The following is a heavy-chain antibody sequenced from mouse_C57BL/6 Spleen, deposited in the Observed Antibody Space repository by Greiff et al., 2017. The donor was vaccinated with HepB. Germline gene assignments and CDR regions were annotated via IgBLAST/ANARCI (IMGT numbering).Heavy chain of an antibody. CDR3: ARCLYYGSSYRAMDY. CDR1: GYAFSSSW. V-gene: IGHV1-82*01. Sequence: QVQLQHSGPELVKPGASVKISCKASGYAFSSSWMNWVKQRPGKGLEWIGRIYPGDGDTNYNGKFKGKATLTADKSSSTAYMQLSSLTSEDSAVYFCARCLYYGSSYRAMDYWGQGTSVTVSS. CDR2: IYPGDGDT. J-gene: IGHJ4*01. D-gene: IGHD1-1*01.